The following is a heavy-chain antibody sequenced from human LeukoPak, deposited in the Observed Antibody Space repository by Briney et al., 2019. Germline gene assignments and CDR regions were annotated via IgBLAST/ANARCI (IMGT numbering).Heavy chain of an antibody. D-gene: IGHD6-19*01. CDR2: INGDESST. Sequence: GGPLRLSCTASGFTFSSYWMHWVRQAPGKGLLWVSRINGDESSTNYADSVKGRFTISRDNAKNTVYLQMNSLRVEDTAVYYCARGGGSSGWYGVDYWGQGTLVTVSS. CDR1: GFTFSSYW. CDR3: ARGGGSSGWYGVDY. J-gene: IGHJ4*02. V-gene: IGHV3-74*01.